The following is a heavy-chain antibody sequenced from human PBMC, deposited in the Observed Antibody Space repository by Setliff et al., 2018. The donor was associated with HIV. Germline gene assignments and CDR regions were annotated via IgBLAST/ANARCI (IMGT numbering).Heavy chain of an antibody. Sequence: ASETLSLTCAAYGGSFSGYYWTWIRQPPGKGLEWIGEITHSGSTNYNPSLETRVTISVDTSKNQFSLKLTSVTAADTAVYYCARENYGGNSRPFDYWGQGTLVTVSS. J-gene: IGHJ4*02. CDR3: ARENYGGNSRPFDY. CDR2: ITHSGST. V-gene: IGHV4-34*01. CDR1: GGSFSGYY. D-gene: IGHD4-17*01.